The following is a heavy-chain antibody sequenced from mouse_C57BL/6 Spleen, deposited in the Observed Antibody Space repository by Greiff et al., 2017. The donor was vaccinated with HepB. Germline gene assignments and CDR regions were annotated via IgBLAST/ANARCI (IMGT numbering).Heavy chain of an antibody. Sequence: QVQLQQPGAELVKPGASVKLSCKASGYTFTSYWMHWVKQRPGRGLEWIGRIDPNSGGTKYNQKFKGKATLTVDKPSSTAYMQLSSLTSEDSAVYYCARGITTVEAPFDYWGQGTTLTVSS. J-gene: IGHJ2*01. CDR2: IDPNSGGT. CDR3: ARGITTVEAPFDY. D-gene: IGHD1-1*01. V-gene: IGHV1-72*01. CDR1: GYTFTSYW.